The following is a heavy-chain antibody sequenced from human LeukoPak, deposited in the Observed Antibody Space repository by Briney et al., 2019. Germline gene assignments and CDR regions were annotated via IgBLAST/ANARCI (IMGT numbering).Heavy chain of an antibody. CDR1: GGSFTSSSSY. Sequence: SETLSLTCTVSGGSFTSSSSYWGWIRQPPGKGLECIGNIYYIGTPFPNPSLKSRLTMSVDTSKNQFSLQLSSVTAADTAVYYCARLRYYGSGRFDAFDIWGQGTMVTVSS. CDR3: ARLRYYGSGRFDAFDI. V-gene: IGHV4-39*01. J-gene: IGHJ3*02. CDR2: IYYIGTP. D-gene: IGHD3-10*01.